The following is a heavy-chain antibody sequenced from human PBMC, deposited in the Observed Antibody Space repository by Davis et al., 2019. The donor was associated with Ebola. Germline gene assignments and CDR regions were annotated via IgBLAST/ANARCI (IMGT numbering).Heavy chain of an antibody. Sequence: GESLKISCAASGFTFSSYWMSWVRQAPGKGLEWVSAISGSGGSTYYADSVKGRFTISRDNSKNTLYLQMNSLRADDTAVYYCARDPLIIGDATTDSWGQGTLVTVSS. CDR3: ARDPLIIGDATTDS. V-gene: IGHV3-23*01. CDR1: GFTFSSYW. D-gene: IGHD2/OR15-2a*01. CDR2: ISGSGGST. J-gene: IGHJ5*01.